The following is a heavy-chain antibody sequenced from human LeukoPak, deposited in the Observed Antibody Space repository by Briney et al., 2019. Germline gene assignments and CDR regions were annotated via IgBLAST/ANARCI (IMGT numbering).Heavy chain of an antibody. Sequence: ASVKVTCKAAGYTFTGYYMHWVRQAPGQGLEWMGWINPNSGGTNYAQKFQGRVTMTRDTSISTAYMELSRLTSDDTAVYYCARDPHIGGADVFDIWGQGTMVTVSS. D-gene: IGHD2-21*01. V-gene: IGHV1-2*02. CDR1: GYTFTGYY. CDR2: INPNSGGT. CDR3: ARDPHIGGADVFDI. J-gene: IGHJ3*02.